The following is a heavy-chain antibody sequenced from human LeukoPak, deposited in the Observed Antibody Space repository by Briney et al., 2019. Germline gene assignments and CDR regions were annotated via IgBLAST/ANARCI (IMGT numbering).Heavy chain of an antibody. CDR3: ASFYQNWFDP. J-gene: IGHJ5*02. CDR2: IYYSGST. V-gene: IGHV4-31*11. CDR1: GGSFTDYY. D-gene: IGHD2-2*01. Sequence: SETLSLTCVLYGGSFTDYYWSWVRQHPGKGLEWTGYIYYSGSTYYNPSLKSRVTISVDTSKNQFSLKLSSVTAADTAVYYCASFYQNWFDPWGQGTLVTVSS.